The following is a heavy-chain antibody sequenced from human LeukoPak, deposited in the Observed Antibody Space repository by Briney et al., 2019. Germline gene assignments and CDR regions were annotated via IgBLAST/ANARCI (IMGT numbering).Heavy chain of an antibody. CDR1: GFTFSSYE. J-gene: IGHJ4*02. D-gene: IGHD3-10*01. V-gene: IGHV3-48*03. CDR3: ARWDSLGSGVDC. Sequence: PGGSLRHSCAASGFTFSSYEMNWVRQAPGKGLEWVSYISSSGSTIYYADSVKGRFTISRDNAKNSLYLQMNSLRVEDTAVYYCARWDSLGSGVDCWGQGTLVTVSS. CDR2: ISSSGSTI.